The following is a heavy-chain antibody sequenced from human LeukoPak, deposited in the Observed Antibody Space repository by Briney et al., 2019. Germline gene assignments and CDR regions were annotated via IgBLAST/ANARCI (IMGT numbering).Heavy chain of an antibody. D-gene: IGHD6-19*01. V-gene: IGHV3-53*01. CDR1: GFTVSSNY. Sequence: GGSLRLSCAASGFTVSSNYMSWVRQAPGKGLEWVSVIYSGGSTYYADSVKGRFTISRDNSKNTLYLQMNSLRAEDTAVYYCARDRIAVAGKDYYYYGMDVWGQGTTVTVSS. J-gene: IGHJ6*02. CDR3: ARDRIAVAGKDYYYYGMDV. CDR2: IYSGGST.